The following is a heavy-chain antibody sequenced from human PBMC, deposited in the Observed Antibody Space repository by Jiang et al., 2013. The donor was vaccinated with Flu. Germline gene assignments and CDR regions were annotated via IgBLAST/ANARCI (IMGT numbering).Heavy chain of an antibody. V-gene: IGHV4-34*01. D-gene: IGHD6-19*01. CDR2: INHSGST. CDR3: ARSPTTPRRRWLVWRDWFDP. CDR1: GGSFSGYY. Sequence: LLKPSETLSLTCAVYGGSFSGYYWSWIRQPPGKGLEWIGEINHSGSTNYNPSLKSRVTISVDTSKNQFSLKLSSVTAADTAVYYCARSPTTPRRRWLVWRDWFDPWGQGTLVTVSS. J-gene: IGHJ5*02.